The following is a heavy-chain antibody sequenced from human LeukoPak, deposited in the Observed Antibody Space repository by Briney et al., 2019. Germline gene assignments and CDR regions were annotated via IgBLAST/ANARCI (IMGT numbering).Heavy chain of an antibody. CDR2: INTDGSST. J-gene: IGHJ4*02. CDR1: GFTFSSYW. CDR3: ARSGGITMIVPGYPHFDY. V-gene: IGHV3-74*01. Sequence: PGGSLRLSCAASGFTFSSYWMHWVRQAPGKGLVWVSRINTDGSSTSYADSVKGRFTISRDNAKNTLYLQMNSLRAEDTAVYYCARSGGITMIVPGYPHFDYWGQGTLVTVSS. D-gene: IGHD3-22*01.